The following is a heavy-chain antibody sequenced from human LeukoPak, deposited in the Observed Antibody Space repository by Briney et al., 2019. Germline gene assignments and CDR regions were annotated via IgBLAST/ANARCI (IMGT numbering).Heavy chain of an antibody. J-gene: IGHJ4*02. CDR1: GLTFSNYA. Sequence: GGSLRLSCAVTGLTFSNYAMSWVRQAPGKGPEWVSDISGSGGVTHYADSVKGRFSISRDNSKNTLYLQMSSLRAEDTAVYYCAKMGLKQWPYNYFDYWGQGTLVTVSS. CDR2: ISGSGGVT. D-gene: IGHD6-19*01. V-gene: IGHV3-23*01. CDR3: AKMGLKQWPYNYFDY.